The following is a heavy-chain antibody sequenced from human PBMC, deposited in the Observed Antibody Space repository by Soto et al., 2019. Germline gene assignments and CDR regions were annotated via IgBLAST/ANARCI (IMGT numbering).Heavy chain of an antibody. CDR3: AREDSYCWSGESLEV. D-gene: IGHD3-10*01. J-gene: IGHJ6*02. V-gene: IGHV4-34*01. Sequence: QVQLLQWGTGALKPSETLSLTCTVHGGSLGGYYWNWIRQSPGKGLEWIGELDQSGGTNYNPSLKSRAIISDDTSQNQFSLTFTSVTAADTAVYYCAREDSYCWSGESLEVGGQGTTVTVSS. CDR1: GGSLGGYY. CDR2: LDQSGGT.